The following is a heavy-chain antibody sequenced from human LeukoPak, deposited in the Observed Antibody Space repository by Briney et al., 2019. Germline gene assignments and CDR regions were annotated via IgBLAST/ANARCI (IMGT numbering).Heavy chain of an antibody. J-gene: IGHJ5*02. D-gene: IGHD2-2*01. Sequence: SETLSLTCAVYGGSFSGYYWSWIRQPPGKGLEWIGEINHSGSTNYNPSLKSPVTISVHTSKNQFSLKLSSVTAADTAVYYCARDRRYCSSTSCYRGGWFDPWGQGTLVTVSS. CDR3: ARDRRYCSSTSCYRGGWFDP. CDR1: GGSFSGYY. V-gene: IGHV4-34*01. CDR2: INHSGST.